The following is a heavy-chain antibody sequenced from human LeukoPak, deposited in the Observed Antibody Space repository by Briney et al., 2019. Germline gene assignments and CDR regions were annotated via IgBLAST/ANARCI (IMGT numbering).Heavy chain of an antibody. J-gene: IGHJ4*02. D-gene: IGHD3-3*01. CDR3: TTARDTAYYDFWSGYYDIDY. V-gene: IGHV3-15*01. CDR1: GFTFSNAW. Sequence: GGSLRLSCAASGFTFSNAWMSWVRQAPGKGLEWVGRIKSKTDGGTTDYAAPVKGRFTISRDDSKNTLYLQMNSLKTEDTAVYYCTTARDTAYYDFWSGYYDIDYWGQGTLVTVSS. CDR2: IKSKTDGGTT.